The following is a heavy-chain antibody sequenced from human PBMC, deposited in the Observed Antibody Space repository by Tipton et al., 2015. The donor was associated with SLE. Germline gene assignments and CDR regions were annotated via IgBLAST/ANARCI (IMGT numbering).Heavy chain of an antibody. CDR2: IWYNGHNK. V-gene: IGHV3-33*01. J-gene: IGHJ3*01. CDR1: GFTFYG. D-gene: IGHD1-1*01. Sequence: SLRLSCAASGFTFYGMHWVRQAPGKGLEWVASIWYNGHNKFYADSVKGRFTISKDNSNNMLFLQMDSVRAEDTAVYYCARDRSKTGPNAVDVWGQGTMVTVSS. CDR3: ARDRSKTGPNAVDV.